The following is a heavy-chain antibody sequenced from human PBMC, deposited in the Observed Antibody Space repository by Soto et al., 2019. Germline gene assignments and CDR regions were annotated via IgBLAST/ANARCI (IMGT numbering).Heavy chain of an antibody. CDR1: GFTFSSYG. D-gene: IGHD2-15*01. Sequence: QVQLVESGGGVVQPGRSLRLSCAASGFTFSSYGMHWVRQAPGKGLEWVAVIWYDGSNKYYADSVKGRFTISRDNSKNTLYLKMNSMRAEDTAVYYCARVKRRCSGGSCYSWFFDYWGQGTLVTVSS. CDR2: IWYDGSNK. V-gene: IGHV3-33*01. J-gene: IGHJ4*02. CDR3: ARVKRRCSGGSCYSWFFDY.